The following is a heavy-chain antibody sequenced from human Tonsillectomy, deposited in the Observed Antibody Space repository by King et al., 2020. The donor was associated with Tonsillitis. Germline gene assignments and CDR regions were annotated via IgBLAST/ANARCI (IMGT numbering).Heavy chain of an antibody. D-gene: IGHD4-17*01. CDR3: ARETDYGYYGSYYYYMDV. Sequence: VQLVQSGAEVKKPGSSVKVSCKASGGTFGSYAISWVRQAPGQGLEWMGGIIPVFGTANYAQKFQGRVTITADKSTSTAYMEVSSLRSEDTAVYYCARETDYGYYGSYYYYMDVWGKGTTVTVSS. CDR1: GGTFGSYA. CDR2: IIPVFGTA. J-gene: IGHJ6*03. V-gene: IGHV1-69*06.